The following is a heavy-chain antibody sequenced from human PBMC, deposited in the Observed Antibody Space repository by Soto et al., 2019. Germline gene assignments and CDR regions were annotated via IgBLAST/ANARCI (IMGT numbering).Heavy chain of an antibody. CDR2: IWYDGSNK. V-gene: IGHV3-33*01. J-gene: IGHJ4*02. CDR1: GFTFSSYG. CDR3: ARGNIAVAGKLLDY. Sequence: QVQLVESGGGVVQPGRSLRLSCAASGFTFSSYGMHWVRQAPGKGLEWVAVIWYDGSNKYYADSVKGRFTISRDNSKNTLYLQMNSLRAEDTAVYYWARGNIAVAGKLLDYWGQGTLVTVSS. D-gene: IGHD6-19*01.